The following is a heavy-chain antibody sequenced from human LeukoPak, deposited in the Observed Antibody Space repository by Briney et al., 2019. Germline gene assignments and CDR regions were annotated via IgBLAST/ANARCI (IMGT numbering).Heavy chain of an antibody. CDR3: ARRGFFDY. D-gene: IGHD3-10*01. CDR2: VHSGST. Sequence: SETLSLTCTVSGGSISSYYWSWIRQPPGKGLEWIGFVHSGSTNYNPSLKSRVTISEDTSKNQFSLELSSVTAADTAVYYCARRGFFDYWGQGVLVTVSS. CDR1: GGSISSYY. J-gene: IGHJ4*01. V-gene: IGHV4-59*01.